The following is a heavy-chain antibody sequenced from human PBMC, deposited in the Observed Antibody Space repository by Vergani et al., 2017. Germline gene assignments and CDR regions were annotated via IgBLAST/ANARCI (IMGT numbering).Heavy chain of an antibody. CDR1: GGSISSGGYY. D-gene: IGHD2-2*01. V-gene: IGHV4-31*03. J-gene: IGHJ6*03. Sequence: QVQLQESGPGLVKPSQTLSLTCTVSGGSISSGGYYWSWIRQHPGKGLEWIGYIYYSGSTYYNPSLKSRVTISVDTSKNQFSLKLSSVTAADTAVYYCARDSITTSPYYYYYMDVWGEGTTVTVSS. CDR2: IYYSGST. CDR3: ARDSITTSPYYYYYMDV.